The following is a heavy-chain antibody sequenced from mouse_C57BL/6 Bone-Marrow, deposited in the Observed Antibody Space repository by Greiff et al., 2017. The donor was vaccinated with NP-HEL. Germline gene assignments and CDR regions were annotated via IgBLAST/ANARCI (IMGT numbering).Heavy chain of an antibody. J-gene: IGHJ2*01. CDR2: IWTGGGT. Sequence: VQLVESGPGLVAPSQSLSITCTVSGFSLTSYAISWVRQPPGKGLEWLGVIWTGGGTNYNSALKSRLSISKDNSKSKAFLKLNSLHTDDTARYYFAINFYSYGSGGYFGSWGQGPTLIVSS. CDR1: GFSLTSYA. CDR3: AINFYSYGSGGYFGS. V-gene: IGHV2-9-1*01. D-gene: IGHD1-1*01.